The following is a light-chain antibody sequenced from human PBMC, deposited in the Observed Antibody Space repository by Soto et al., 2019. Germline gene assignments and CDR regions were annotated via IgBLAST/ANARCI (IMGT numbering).Light chain of an antibody. CDR1: QNISNY. J-gene: IGKJ1*01. Sequence: ILFTPSQSILSSTPIRIAILSRMSSQNISNYLIWYQQKPGQAPRLLIYGVSNRASGIPARFSASGSGTDFTLTISSLAAEDFAIYYCHQRFTWPRTFGQGTKVDIK. CDR3: HQRFTWPRT. CDR2: GVS. V-gene: IGKV3-11*01.